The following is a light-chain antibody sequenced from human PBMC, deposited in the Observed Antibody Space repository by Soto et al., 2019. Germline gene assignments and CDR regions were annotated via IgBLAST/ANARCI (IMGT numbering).Light chain of an antibody. Sequence: DIVMTQSPDSLAVSLGERATINCKSSQSVLYSSNNKNYLAWYQQKPGQPPKLLIYWASTRESGVPDRISGRGSGTDFTLTIRSLQAEDVAVYYCQQYYRPWTFGQGTKVEIK. J-gene: IGKJ1*01. CDR1: QSVLYSSNNKNY. V-gene: IGKV4-1*01. CDR3: QQYYRPWT. CDR2: WAS.